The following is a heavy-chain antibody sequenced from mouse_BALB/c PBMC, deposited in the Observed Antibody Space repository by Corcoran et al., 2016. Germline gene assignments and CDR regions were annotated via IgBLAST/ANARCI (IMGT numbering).Heavy chain of an antibody. V-gene: IGHV3-6*02. Sequence: DVQLQESGPGLVKPSQSLSLTCSVTGYSLTSGYYWNWIRQFPGNKLEWMGYISYDGSNNYNPSLKNRISITRDTSKNQFFLKLNSVTTEDTATYYGARVYYGYVFDVWGAGTTVTVSS. D-gene: IGHD2-2*01. J-gene: IGHJ1*01. CDR2: ISYDGSN. CDR3: ARVYYGYVFDV. CDR1: GYSLTSGYY.